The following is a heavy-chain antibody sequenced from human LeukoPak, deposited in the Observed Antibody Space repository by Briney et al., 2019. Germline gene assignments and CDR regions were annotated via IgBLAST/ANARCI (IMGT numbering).Heavy chain of an antibody. Sequence: GGSLRLSCAASGSTFSSYSMNWVRQAPGKGLEWVSSLSSSSSYMYYADSVKGRFTISRDNAKNSLYLQMNSLRADDTAVYYCAGDSRLVGTDFDYWGQGTLVTVSS. V-gene: IGHV3-21*01. CDR2: LSSSSSYM. J-gene: IGHJ4*02. CDR3: AGDSRLVGTDFDY. D-gene: IGHD1-26*01. CDR1: GSTFSSYS.